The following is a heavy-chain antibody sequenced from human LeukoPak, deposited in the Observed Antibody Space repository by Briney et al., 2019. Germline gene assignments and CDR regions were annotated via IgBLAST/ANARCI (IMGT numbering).Heavy chain of an antibody. CDR2: INPNSGGT. V-gene: IGHV1-2*02. CDR3: ARGQYYYGSGSYASGFDP. CDR1: GYTFTGYY. J-gene: IGHJ5*02. D-gene: IGHD3-10*01. Sequence: ASVKVSCKASGYTFTGYYMHWVRQAPGRGLEWMGWINPNSGGTNYAQKFQGRVTMTRDTSISTAYMELSRLRSDDTAVYYCARGQYYYGSGSYASGFDPWGQGTLVTVSS.